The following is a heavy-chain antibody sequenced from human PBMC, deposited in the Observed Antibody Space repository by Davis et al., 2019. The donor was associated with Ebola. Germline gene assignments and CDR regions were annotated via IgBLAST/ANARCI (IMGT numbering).Heavy chain of an antibody. CDR1: GFTFSSYA. V-gene: IGHV3-30-3*01. D-gene: IGHD2-2*01. Sequence: PGGSLRLSCAASGFTFSSYAMHWVRQAPGKGLEWVAVISYDGSNKYYADSVKGRFTISRDNSKNTLYLQMNSLRAEDTAVYYCASSSPAPMVYYYYMDVWGKGTTVTVSS. CDR2: ISYDGSNK. CDR3: ASSSPAPMVYYYYMDV. J-gene: IGHJ6*03.